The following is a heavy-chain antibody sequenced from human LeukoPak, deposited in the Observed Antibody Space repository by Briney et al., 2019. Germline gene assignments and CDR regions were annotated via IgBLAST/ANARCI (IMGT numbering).Heavy chain of an antibody. CDR1: GFTVSSNY. D-gene: IGHD5-24*01. V-gene: IGHV3-53*01. CDR2: IYSGGST. CDR3: ARDSREMATIR. Sequence: GGSLRLSCAASGFTVSSNYMSWVREAPGRGLEWVSVIYSGGSTYYADSVKGRFTISRDNSKNTLYLQMNSLRAEDTAVYYCARDSREMATIRWGQGTLVTVSS. J-gene: IGHJ4*02.